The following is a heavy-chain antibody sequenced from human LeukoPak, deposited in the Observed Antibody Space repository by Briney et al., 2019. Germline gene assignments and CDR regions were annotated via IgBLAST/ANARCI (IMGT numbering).Heavy chain of an antibody. V-gene: IGHV3-23*01. D-gene: IGHD2-2*01. Sequence: GGSLRLSCAASGFTFSSYAMSWVRQAPGKGLEWVSAISGSGGSTYYADSVKGRFTISRDNSKNTLYLQMNSLRAEDTAVYYCAKEWAPDGLVAVGTQSLDYWGQGTLVTVSS. CDR1: GFTFSSYA. J-gene: IGHJ4*02. CDR3: AKEWAPDGLVAVGTQSLDY. CDR2: ISGSGGST.